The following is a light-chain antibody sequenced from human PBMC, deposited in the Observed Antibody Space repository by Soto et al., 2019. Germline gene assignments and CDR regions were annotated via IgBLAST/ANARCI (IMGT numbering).Light chain of an antibody. CDR1: QSISSW. CDR3: QQYNSYLT. V-gene: IGKV1-5*01. Sequence: DIQMTQSPSTLSASVGDRVTITCRASQSISSWLAWYQQKPGKAPKLLIYDASSLESGVPSRFSGSGSGTEFTLTISCLQSDDFATYYCQQYNSYLTFGPGTKVDIK. J-gene: IGKJ3*01. CDR2: DAS.